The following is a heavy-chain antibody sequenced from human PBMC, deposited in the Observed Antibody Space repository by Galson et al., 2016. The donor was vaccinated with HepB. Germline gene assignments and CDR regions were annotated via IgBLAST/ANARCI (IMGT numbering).Heavy chain of an antibody. D-gene: IGHD3-10*01. J-gene: IGHJ4*02. V-gene: IGHV3-23*01. CDR1: GFTFNNYA. CDR3: AKGGGSGSYWGFDY. Sequence: SLRLSCAASGFTFNNYAMSWVRQAPWKGLEWVSAMSGSGGTTYYADSVKGRFTISRDNSKNTLYLQMNSLRAEDTAVYYCAKGGGSGSYWGFDYWGQGILVTVSS. CDR2: MSGSGGTT.